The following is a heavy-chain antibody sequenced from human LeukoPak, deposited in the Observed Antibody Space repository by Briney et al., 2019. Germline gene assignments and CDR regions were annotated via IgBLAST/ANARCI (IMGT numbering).Heavy chain of an antibody. V-gene: IGHV1-18*01. CDR1: GYTFTSYG. CDR3: ARDELPYYDFWSGYELKPYYFDY. CDR2: ISAYNGNT. Sequence: GASVKVSCKASGYTFTSYGISWVRQAPGQGLEWMGWISAYNGNTNYAQKLQGRVTMTTDTSTSTAYMELRSLRSDDTAVYYCARDELPYYDFWSGYELKPYYFDYWGQGTLVTVSS. D-gene: IGHD3-3*01. J-gene: IGHJ4*02.